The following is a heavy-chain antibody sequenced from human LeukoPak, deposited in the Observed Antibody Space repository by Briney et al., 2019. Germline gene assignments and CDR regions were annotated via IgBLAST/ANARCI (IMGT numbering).Heavy chain of an antibody. Sequence: GGSLRLSCAASGFIFSDHWMHWVRQAPGKGLVWLSRINNDGSSTTYADSVKGRFTFSRDNAENTLFLEMSSLRVEDTAVYYCVRERNNFWSGHHSIFDSWGQGTLVTVSS. V-gene: IGHV3-74*01. CDR2: INNDGSST. J-gene: IGHJ4*02. CDR1: GFIFSDHW. CDR3: VRERNNFWSGHHSIFDS. D-gene: IGHD3-3*01.